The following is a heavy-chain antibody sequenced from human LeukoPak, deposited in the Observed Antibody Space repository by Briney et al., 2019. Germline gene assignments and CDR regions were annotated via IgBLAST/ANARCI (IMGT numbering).Heavy chain of an antibody. CDR3: ARDFWSSSFFDY. Sequence: GGSLRLSCAASGFTFSSYAMHWVRQAPGKGLEWVAVISYDGSNKYYADSVKGRFTISRDNSKNTLYLQMNSLRAEDTAVYYYARDFWSSSFFDYWGQGTLVTVSS. CDR1: GFTFSSYA. V-gene: IGHV3-30-3*01. J-gene: IGHJ4*02. CDR2: ISYDGSNK. D-gene: IGHD6-13*01.